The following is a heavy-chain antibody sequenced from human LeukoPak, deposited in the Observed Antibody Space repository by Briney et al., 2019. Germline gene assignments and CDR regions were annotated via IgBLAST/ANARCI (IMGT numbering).Heavy chain of an antibody. V-gene: IGHV4-61*02. D-gene: IGHD6-6*01. CDR1: GGSISSGSYY. CDR3: ARSSSSFYFDY. Sequence: SETLSLTCTVSGGSISSGSYYWSWIRQPAGKGLEWVGRIYTSGTTNYNPPLKSRVTISVDTSKNQFSLKLSSVTAADTAVYYCARSSSSFYFDYWGQGTLVTVSS. J-gene: IGHJ4*02. CDR2: IYTSGTT.